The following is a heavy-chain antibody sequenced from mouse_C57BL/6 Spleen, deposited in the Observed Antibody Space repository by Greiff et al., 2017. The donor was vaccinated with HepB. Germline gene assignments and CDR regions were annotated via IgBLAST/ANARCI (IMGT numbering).Heavy chain of an antibody. CDR3: ARPLLLAWFAY. CDR1: GFTFSDYG. J-gene: IGHJ3*01. Sequence: DVKLVESGGGLVKPGGSLKLSCAASGFTFSDYGMHWVRQAPEKGLEWVAYISSGSSTIYYADTVKGRFTISRDNAKNTLFLQMTSLRSEDTAMYYCARPLLLAWFAYWGQGTLVTVSA. CDR2: ISSGSSTI. D-gene: IGHD1-1*01. V-gene: IGHV5-17*01.